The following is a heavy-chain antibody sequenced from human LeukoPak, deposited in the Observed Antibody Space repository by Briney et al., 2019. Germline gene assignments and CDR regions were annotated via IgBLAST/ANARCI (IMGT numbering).Heavy chain of an antibody. J-gene: IGHJ3*02. D-gene: IGHD6-19*01. CDR1: GYSFTSYW. V-gene: IGHV5-51*01. Sequence: GESLKISCKGSGYSFTSYWIGWVRQMPGKGLEWIGIIYPGDSDTRYSPSFQGQVTISADKSISTAYLQWSSLKASDTAMYYCARGLEGCSGWYRDDAFDIWGQGTMVTVSS. CDR3: ARGLEGCSGWYRDDAFDI. CDR2: IYPGDSDT.